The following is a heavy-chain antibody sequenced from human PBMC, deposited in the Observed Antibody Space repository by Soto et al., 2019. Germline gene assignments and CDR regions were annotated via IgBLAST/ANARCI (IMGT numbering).Heavy chain of an antibody. CDR2: ISYDGSNK. CDR3: AKYEAKPLDAFDI. D-gene: IGHD1-26*01. J-gene: IGHJ3*02. CDR1: GFTFSSYG. V-gene: IGHV3-30*18. Sequence: QVQLVESGGGVVQPGRSLRLSCAASGFTFSSYGMHWVRQAPGKGLEWVAVISYDGSNKYYADSVKGRFTISRDNSKNTLYLQMNSLRAEDTAVYYCAKYEAKPLDAFDIWGQGTMVTVSS.